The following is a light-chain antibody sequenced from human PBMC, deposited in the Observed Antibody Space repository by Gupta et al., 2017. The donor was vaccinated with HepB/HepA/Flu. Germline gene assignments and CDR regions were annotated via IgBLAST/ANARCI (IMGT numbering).Light chain of an antibody. CDR2: WAS. J-gene: IGKJ2*04. Sequence: DIVMTQSPDSLAVSLGERATINCKSSQSVLYISNNKNYLAWYQQKPGQPPKLLIYWASTRESGVPDRFSGSGSGTDFTLTISSLQAEDVAVYYCQQYYSIPCSFGQGTKVEIK. V-gene: IGKV4-1*01. CDR1: QSVLYISNNKNY. CDR3: QQYYSIPCS.